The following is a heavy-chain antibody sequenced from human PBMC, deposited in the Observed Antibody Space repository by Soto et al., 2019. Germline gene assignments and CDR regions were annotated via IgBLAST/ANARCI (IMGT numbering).Heavy chain of an antibody. J-gene: IGHJ6*02. CDR3: AREGFDVVVPAAAAVDYYYYYGMDV. CDR1: GYTFTGYY. CDR2: INPNSGGT. V-gene: IGHV1-2*04. Sequence: ASVKVSCKASGYTFTGYYMHWVRQAPGQGLEWMGWINPNSGGTNYAQKFQGWVTMTRDTSISTAYMELSRLRSDDTAVYYCAREGFDVVVPAAAAVDYYYYYGMDVWGQGTTVTVSS. D-gene: IGHD2-2*01.